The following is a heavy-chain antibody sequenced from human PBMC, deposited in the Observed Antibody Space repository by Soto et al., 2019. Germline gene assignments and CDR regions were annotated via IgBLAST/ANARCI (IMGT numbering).Heavy chain of an antibody. D-gene: IGHD6-13*01. CDR2: INAGNGNT. V-gene: IGHV1-3*01. CDR1: GYTFTSYA. CDR3: ASTSIAAAGKDYNWFDP. Sequence: GASVKVSCKASGYTFTSYAMHWVRQAPGQRFEWMGWINAGNGNTKYSQKFQGRVTITRDTSASTAYMELSSLRSEDTAVYYCASTSIAAAGKDYNWFDPWGQGTLVTVSS. J-gene: IGHJ5*02.